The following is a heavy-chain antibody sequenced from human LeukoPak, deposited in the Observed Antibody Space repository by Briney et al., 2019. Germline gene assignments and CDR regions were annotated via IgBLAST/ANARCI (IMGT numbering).Heavy chain of an antibody. CDR1: NGSISSYH. CDR2: ILTSGTT. J-gene: IGHJ4*02. V-gene: IGHV4-4*09. CDR3: ARLRVSGSYLYYFDY. D-gene: IGHD1-26*01. Sequence: PSETLSLTGTVSNGSISSYHWSWVRQPPGKGLEWIGYILTSGTTNYNPSLKSRLTISVDTSKNQFTLKLSSVTAADTAVYYCARLRVSGSYLYYFDYWGQGTLVTVSS.